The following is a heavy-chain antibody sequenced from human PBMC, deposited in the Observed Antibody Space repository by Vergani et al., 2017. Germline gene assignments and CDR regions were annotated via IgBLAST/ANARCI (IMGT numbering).Heavy chain of an antibody. CDR3: YTGYHYY. J-gene: IGHJ4*02. CDR2: IGRKNDGGRA. D-gene: IGHD5-12*01. Sequence: EVRLVESGGGLIKPGGSLRLSCVVSGITFKNAWINWVRQAPGKGLEWIGRIGRKNDGGRAAYAAPLKGRFTISRDDSKDSAFLLVNNLKTEDTDVYFCYTGYHYYWGQGTLVTGSS. V-gene: IGHV3-15*04. CDR1: GITFKNAW.